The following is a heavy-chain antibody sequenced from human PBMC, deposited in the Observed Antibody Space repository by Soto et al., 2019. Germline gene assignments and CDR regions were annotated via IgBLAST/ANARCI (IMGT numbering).Heavy chain of an antibody. CDR1: GFTFSSYA. D-gene: IGHD5-18*01. Sequence: EVQLLESGGGLVQPGGSLRLSCAASGFTFSSYAMSWVRQAPGKGLEWVSAISGSGGSTYYADSVKGRFTISRDNSKNTLYLKMNSLRAEDTAVYYCAKDLDGYSYGQVDYWGQGTLVNVSS. J-gene: IGHJ4*02. V-gene: IGHV3-23*01. CDR2: ISGSGGST. CDR3: AKDLDGYSYGQVDY.